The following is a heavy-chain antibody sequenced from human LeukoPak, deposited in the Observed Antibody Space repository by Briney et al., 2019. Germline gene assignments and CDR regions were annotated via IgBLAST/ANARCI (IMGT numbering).Heavy chain of an antibody. CDR1: GFTFSSYL. CDR2: IKQDESQK. CDR3: ARDQAVASVYREDS. J-gene: IGHJ4*02. D-gene: IGHD6-19*01. Sequence: GGSLRLSCAASGFTFSSYLMTWVRQAPGKGLEWVASIKQDESQKYYVDSVKGRFTISRDNAKNSLFLQMNSLRAEDTAVYYCARDQAVASVYREDSWGQGTLVTVSS. V-gene: IGHV3-7*01.